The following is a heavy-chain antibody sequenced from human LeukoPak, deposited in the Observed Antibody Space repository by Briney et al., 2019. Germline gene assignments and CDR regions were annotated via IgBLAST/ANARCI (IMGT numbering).Heavy chain of an antibody. J-gene: IGHJ5*02. D-gene: IGHD5-24*01. V-gene: IGHV3-21*01. CDR1: EFTFSDHY. CDR3: ARDLGYNPSS. Sequence: GGSLRLSCAATEFTFSDHYMDWVRQAPGKGLEWVSSISSSSSYIYYADSVKGRFTISRDNAKNSLYLQMNSLRAEDTAVYYCARDLGYNPSSWGQGTLVTVSS. CDR2: ISSSSSYI.